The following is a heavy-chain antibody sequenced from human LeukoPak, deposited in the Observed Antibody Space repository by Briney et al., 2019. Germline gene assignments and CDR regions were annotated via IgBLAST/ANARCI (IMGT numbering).Heavy chain of an antibody. CDR1: GYTFSRHG. V-gene: IGHV3-33*01. J-gene: IGHJ4*02. CDR3: AGLWGSGSGYFDY. D-gene: IGHD2-21*01. CDR2: IWYDGSDK. Sequence: GGSLRLSCAVSGYTFSRHGMHWVRQAPGKGLEWVAAIWYDGSDKYYADSVKGRFTISRDNSKNMLYLQMDSLRAEDTALYYCAGLWGSGSGYFDYWGQGTLVTVSS.